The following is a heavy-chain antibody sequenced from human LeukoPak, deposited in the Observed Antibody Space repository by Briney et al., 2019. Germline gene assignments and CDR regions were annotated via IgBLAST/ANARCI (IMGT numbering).Heavy chain of an antibody. D-gene: IGHD1-1*01. CDR1: GASISSSSYF. Sequence: SETLSLTCTVSGASISSSSYFWGWIRQPPGKGLEWIGTVYYSGSTYYNPSLRSRVAIFVDTSKNQFSLRLNTVTAADTAVYYCARQLKEVQYAAPSSSLFEYWGQGTLVTVSS. J-gene: IGHJ4*02. V-gene: IGHV4-39*01. CDR3: ARQLKEVQYAAPSSSLFEY. CDR2: VYYSGST.